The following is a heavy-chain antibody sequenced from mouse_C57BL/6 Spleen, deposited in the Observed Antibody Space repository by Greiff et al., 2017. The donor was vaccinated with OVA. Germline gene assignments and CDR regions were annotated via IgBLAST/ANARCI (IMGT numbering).Heavy chain of an antibody. Sequence: QVQLQQPGAELVMPGASVKLSCKASGYTFTSYWMHWVKQRPGQGLEWIGEIDPSDSYTNYNQKFKGKSTLTVDKSSSTAYMQLSSLTSEDSAVYYCARWGDGYHWYCDVWGTGTTVTVAS. V-gene: IGHV1-69*01. CDR1: GYTFTSYW. CDR3: ARWGDGYHWYCDV. D-gene: IGHD2-3*01. CDR2: IDPSDSYT. J-gene: IGHJ1*03.